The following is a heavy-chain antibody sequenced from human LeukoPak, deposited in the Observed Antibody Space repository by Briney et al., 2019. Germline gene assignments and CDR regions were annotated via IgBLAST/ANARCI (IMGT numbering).Heavy chain of an antibody. D-gene: IGHD5-24*01. CDR2: ISSSGSTI. CDR1: GFTFSSYE. CDR3: AKSGYNRFDY. J-gene: IGHJ4*02. Sequence: PGGSLRLSCAASGFTFSSYEMHWVRQAPGKGLEWVSYISSSGSTIYYADTVKGRFTISRDNSKNTLYLQMNSLRAEDTAVYYCAKSGYNRFDYWGQGTLVTVSS. V-gene: IGHV3-48*03.